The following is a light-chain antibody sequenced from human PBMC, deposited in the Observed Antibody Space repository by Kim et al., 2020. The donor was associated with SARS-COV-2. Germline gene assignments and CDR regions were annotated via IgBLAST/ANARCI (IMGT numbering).Light chain of an antibody. CDR1: SNDVGAYNS. CDR2: DVT. Sequence: GPSITSSCAGTSNDVGAYNSVSWYQQHPGTAPKLIIYDVTERASGVSSRFSGSQSGNTASLTISGLRAEDETDYYCSSHTTSSTYVFGSGTKVTVL. V-gene: IGLV2-14*03. J-gene: IGLJ1*01. CDR3: SSHTTSSTYV.